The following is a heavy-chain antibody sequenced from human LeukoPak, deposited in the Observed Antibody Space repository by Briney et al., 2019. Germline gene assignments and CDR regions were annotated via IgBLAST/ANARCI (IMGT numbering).Heavy chain of an antibody. CDR2: IYYSGST. V-gene: IGHV4-30-4*01. CDR1: GGSISSGDYY. CDR3: ASEYYYDSSGYGGAFDI. Sequence: SQTLSLTCTVSGGSISSGDYYWSWIRQPPGKGLEWIGYIYYSGSTYYNPSLKSRVTISVDTSKNQFSLKLSSVTAADTAVYYCASEYYYDSSGYGGAFDIWGQGTMVTVSS. J-gene: IGHJ3*02. D-gene: IGHD3-22*01.